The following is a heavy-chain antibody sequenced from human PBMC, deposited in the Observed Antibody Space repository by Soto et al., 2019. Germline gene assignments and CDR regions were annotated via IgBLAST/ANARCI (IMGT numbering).Heavy chain of an antibody. Sequence: SETLSLTCAVYGGSFSGYYWSCIRQPPGKGLEWIGEINHSGSTNYNPSLKSRVTTSVDTSKKQFSLKLSSVTAADTAVYYCASSPFSGRLGYFDYWGQGTLVTVSS. CDR3: ASSPFSGRLGYFDY. J-gene: IGHJ4*02. CDR1: GGSFSGYY. D-gene: IGHD3-10*01. V-gene: IGHV4-34*01. CDR2: INHSGST.